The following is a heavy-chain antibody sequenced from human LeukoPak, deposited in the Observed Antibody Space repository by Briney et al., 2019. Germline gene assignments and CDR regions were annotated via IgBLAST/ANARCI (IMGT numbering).Heavy chain of an antibody. CDR3: ARVWGHSPGAFDI. Sequence: SETLSLTCTVSGGSISSSSYYWGWIRQPPGKGLEWIGSIYYSGSTYYNPSLKSRVTISEGTSKNQFSLKLSSVTAADTAVYYCARVWGHSPGAFDIWGQGTMVTVSS. J-gene: IGHJ3*02. CDR2: IYYSGST. CDR1: GGSISSSSYY. D-gene: IGHD7-27*01. V-gene: IGHV4-39*01.